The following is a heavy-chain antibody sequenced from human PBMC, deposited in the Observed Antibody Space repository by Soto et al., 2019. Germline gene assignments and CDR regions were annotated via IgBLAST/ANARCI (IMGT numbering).Heavy chain of an antibody. CDR2: INPNSGGT. V-gene: IGHV1-2*04. J-gene: IGHJ1*01. CDR1: GYTFTGYY. CDR3: ARGPKPDYDSSGYPEYFQH. D-gene: IGHD3-22*01. Sequence: GASVKVSCKASGYTFTGYYMHWVRQAPGQGLEWMGWINPNSGGTNYAQKFQGWVTMTRDTSISTAYMQRSSLRADDTAVYYCARGPKPDYDSSGYPEYFQHWGQGTLVTVSS.